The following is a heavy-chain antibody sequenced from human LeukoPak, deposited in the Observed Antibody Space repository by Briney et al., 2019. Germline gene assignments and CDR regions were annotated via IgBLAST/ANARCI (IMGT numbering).Heavy chain of an antibody. CDR2: IYTGGST. Sequence: PGGSLRLSCAASGFTVSSSYMSWVRQAPGKGLEWVSVIYTGGSTYYADSVKGRLTTSRDNSKKTLYLQMNSLRAEDTAVYYCATGGYCGGGTCRFDPWGQGTLVTVSS. CDR1: GFTVSSSY. D-gene: IGHD2-15*01. V-gene: IGHV3-66*01. J-gene: IGHJ5*02. CDR3: ATGGYCGGGTCRFDP.